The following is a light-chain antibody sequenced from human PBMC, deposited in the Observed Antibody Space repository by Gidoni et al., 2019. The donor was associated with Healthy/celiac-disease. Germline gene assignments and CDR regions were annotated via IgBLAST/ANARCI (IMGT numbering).Light chain of an antibody. CDR1: SYNVGNEG. CDR2: RNN. V-gene: IGLV10-54*04. J-gene: IGLJ3*02. CDR3: AAWDSSLKAVL. Sequence: AGPTQPPPASKGLGQTATLTCTGNSYNVGNEGASWVQQFQGHPPKFLSLRNNNRPSGIAERFSASWTGSTASLTITGLQPEDEADYYCAAWDSSLKAVLFGGGTKLTVL.